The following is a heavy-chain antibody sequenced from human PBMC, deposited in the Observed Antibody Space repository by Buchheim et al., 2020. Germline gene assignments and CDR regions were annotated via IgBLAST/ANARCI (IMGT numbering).Heavy chain of an antibody. CDR3: ARVPDDFWSGRPISDDWYFDL. D-gene: IGHD3-3*01. CDR2: IKQDGSEK. J-gene: IGHJ2*01. CDR1: GFTFSSYW. V-gene: IGHV3-7*03. Sequence: EVQLVESGGGLVQPGGSLRLSCAASGFTFSSYWMSWVRQAPGKGLEWVANIKQDGSEKYYVDSVKGRFTISRDNAKNSLYLQMNSLRAEDTAVYYCARVPDDFWSGRPISDDWYFDLWGRGTL.